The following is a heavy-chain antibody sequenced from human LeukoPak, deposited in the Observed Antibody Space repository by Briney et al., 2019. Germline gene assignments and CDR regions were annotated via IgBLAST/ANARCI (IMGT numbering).Heavy chain of an antibody. CDR3: ARHPGIAVADYYFDY. J-gene: IGHJ4*02. CDR1: GGTFSSYA. V-gene: IGHV1-69*05. CDR2: IIPIFGTA. Sequence: SVKVSCKASGGTFSSYAVSWVRQAPGQGLEWMGRIIPIFGTANYAQKFQGRVTITTDESTGTAYMELSSLRSEDTAVYYCARHPGIAVADYYFDYWGQGTLVTVSS. D-gene: IGHD6-19*01.